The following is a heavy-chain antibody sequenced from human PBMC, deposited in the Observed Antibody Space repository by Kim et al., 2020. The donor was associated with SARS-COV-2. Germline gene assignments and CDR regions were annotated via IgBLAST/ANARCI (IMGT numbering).Heavy chain of an antibody. J-gene: IGHJ3*02. V-gene: IGHV4-39*01. Sequence: SETLSLTCTVSGGSISSSSYYWGWIRQPPGKGLEWIGSIYYSGSTYYNPSLKSRVTISVDTSKNQFSLRLSSVTAADTAVYYCARYGIDMTTDLQGKARDAFDIWGQGTMVTVSS. D-gene: IGHD4-4*01. CDR2: IYYSGST. CDR3: ARYGIDMTTDLQGKARDAFDI. CDR1: GGSISSSSYY.